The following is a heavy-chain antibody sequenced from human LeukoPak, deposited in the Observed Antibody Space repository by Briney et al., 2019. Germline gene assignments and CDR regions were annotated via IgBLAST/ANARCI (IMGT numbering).Heavy chain of an antibody. CDR1: GFTFSDYY. CDR3: ARGLLGATNAFDI. J-gene: IGHJ3*02. CDR2: ITRSGSTI. V-gene: IGHV3-11*01. Sequence: GGTLRLSCAASGFTFSDYYMSWIRQAPGKGLEWVSYITRSGSTIYCADSVKGRFTISRDNAKNSMYLQMNSLRAEDTAVYYCARGLLGATNAFDIWGQGTMVTVSS. D-gene: IGHD1-26*01.